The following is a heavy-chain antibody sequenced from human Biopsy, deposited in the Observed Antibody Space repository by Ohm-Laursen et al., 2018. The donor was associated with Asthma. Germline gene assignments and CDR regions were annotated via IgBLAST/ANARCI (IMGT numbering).Heavy chain of an antibody. CDR2: MRISDWGRHT. D-gene: IGHD1-1*01. J-gene: IGHJ4*02. CDR3: AMGTSGTTALY. CDR1: GFTLDEYY. V-gene: IGHV3-11*06. Sequence: SLRLSCAAPGFTLDEYYLIYIRQVPGKGLEWVSWMRISDWGRHTDYGDSVKGRFTISRDSGKKSVFLQMNGLRADDSGVYYCAMGTSGTTALYWGQGTLVTVSS.